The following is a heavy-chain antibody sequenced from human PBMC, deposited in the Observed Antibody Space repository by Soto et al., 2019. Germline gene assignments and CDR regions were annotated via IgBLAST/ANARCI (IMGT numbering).Heavy chain of an antibody. Sequence: LRLSCAASGSTFSSYWMHWVRQTPGKGLVWVSRINSDGSSTYYADSVTGRFTISRDNAKNTLYLQMNSLRAEDTAVYYCARGGLYFDSWGQGTLVTVSS. CDR3: ARGGLYFDS. J-gene: IGHJ4*02. CDR2: INSDGSST. CDR1: GSTFSSYW. V-gene: IGHV3-74*01.